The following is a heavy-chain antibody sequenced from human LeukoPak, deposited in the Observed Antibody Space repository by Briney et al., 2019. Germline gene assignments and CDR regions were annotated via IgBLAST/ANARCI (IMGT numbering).Heavy chain of an antibody. V-gene: IGHV1-2*02. CDR2: INPNSGGT. J-gene: IGHJ4*02. D-gene: IGHD4-17*01. CDR3: ARDRMGYGDYVPINEPPRAVNY. CDR1: GYTFTGYY. Sequence: ASVKVSCKASGYTFTGYYMHWVRQAPGQGLEWMGWINPNSGGTNYAQKFQGRVTMTRDTSISTAYMELSRLRSDDTAVYYCARDRMGYGDYVPINEPPRAVNYWGQGTLVTVSS.